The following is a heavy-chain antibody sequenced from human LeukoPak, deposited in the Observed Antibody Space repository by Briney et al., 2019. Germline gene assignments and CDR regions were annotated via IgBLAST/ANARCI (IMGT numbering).Heavy chain of an antibody. CDR3: ARRYFDC. CDR2: IKEDGSKK. J-gene: IGHJ4*02. CDR1: GFTFSTYW. V-gene: IGHV3-7*05. Sequence: GWSLRLSCAASGFTFSTYWMSWVRQAPGKVLEWVANIKEDGSKKYYVDSVKGRFTISRDNAKNSLYLQMNSLRAEDTALYYCARRYFDCWGQGTLVTVSS.